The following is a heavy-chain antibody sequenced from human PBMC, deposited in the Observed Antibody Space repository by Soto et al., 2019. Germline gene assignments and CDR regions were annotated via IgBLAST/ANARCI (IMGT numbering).Heavy chain of an antibody. V-gene: IGHV3-30*02. D-gene: IGHD5-18*01. J-gene: IGHJ4*02. CDR1: GFTFSSYG. CDR3: AKDRDTAMVTVLDY. Sequence: PGGSLRLSCAASGFTFSSYGMHWARQAPGKGLEWVAVIWYDGSNKYYADSVKGRFTISRDNSKNTLYLQMNSLRAEDTAVYYCAKDRDTAMVTVLDYWGQGTLVTVSS. CDR2: IWYDGSNK.